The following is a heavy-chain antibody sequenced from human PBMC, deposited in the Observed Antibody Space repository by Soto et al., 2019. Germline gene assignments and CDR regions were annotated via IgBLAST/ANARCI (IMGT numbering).Heavy chain of an antibody. CDR2: IKQDGSEK. D-gene: IGHD6-6*01. J-gene: IGHJ6*02. Sequence: GEARRLFWAAPGFTASSYLMSWVRQAPGKGLEWVANIKQDGSEKYYVDSVKGRFTISRDNAKNSLYLQMNSLRAEDTAVYYCARERGFSSSSNGMDVWGQGATVTVFS. CDR1: GFTASSYL. V-gene: IGHV3-7*01. CDR3: ARERGFSSSSNGMDV.